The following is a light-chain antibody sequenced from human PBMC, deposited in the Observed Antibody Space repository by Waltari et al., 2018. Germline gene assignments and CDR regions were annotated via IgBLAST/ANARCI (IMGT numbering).Light chain of an antibody. CDR2: GAS. V-gene: IGKV3-20*01. Sequence: EIVLTQSPGPLSLSPGERATLSCRASQTISGSWLTWYQQKPGPAPRLVIYGASITATAIPDRFSGSGSGTDFTLTISRLEPEDFAVYYCQQYDGSSVTFGGGTKVEIK. CDR3: QQYDGSSVT. CDR1: QTISGSW. J-gene: IGKJ4*01.